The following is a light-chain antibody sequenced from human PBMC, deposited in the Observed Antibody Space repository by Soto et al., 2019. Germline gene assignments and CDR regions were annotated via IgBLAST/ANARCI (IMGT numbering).Light chain of an antibody. J-gene: IGKJ4*01. V-gene: IGKV1-39*01. CDR1: QSISSN. Sequence: DIQMSQTPSSLSASVGDRVTITCRASQSISSNLNWYQQKPGKAPKLLIYAASSLQSGVPSRFSDSGSGTDFTLTISSLQPEDFATYYCQQSYSTPLTFGGGTKVEIK. CDR3: QQSYSTPLT. CDR2: AAS.